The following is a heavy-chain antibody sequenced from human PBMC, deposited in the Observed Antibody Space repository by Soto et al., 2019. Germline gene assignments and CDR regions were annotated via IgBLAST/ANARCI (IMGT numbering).Heavy chain of an antibody. Sequence: SETLSLTCTVSGGSISSYYWSWIRQPPGKGLEWIGYIYYSGSTNYNPSLKSRVTISVDTSKNQFSLKLSSVTAADTAVYYCARDMGQLGDNWFDPWGQGTLVTVS. CDR3: ARDMGQLGDNWFDP. CDR2: IYYSGST. V-gene: IGHV4-59*01. CDR1: GGSISSYY. J-gene: IGHJ5*02. D-gene: IGHD6-6*01.